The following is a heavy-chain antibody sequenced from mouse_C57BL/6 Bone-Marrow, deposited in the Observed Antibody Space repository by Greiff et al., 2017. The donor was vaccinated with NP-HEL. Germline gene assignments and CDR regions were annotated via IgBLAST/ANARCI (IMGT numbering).Heavy chain of an antibody. V-gene: IGHV14-3*01. D-gene: IGHD2-3*01. CDR1: GFNIKNTY. J-gene: IGHJ2*01. CDR3: ARSEVDGYYFDY. Sequence: DVKLVESVAELVRPGASVKLSCTASGFNIKNTYMHWVKQRPEQGLEWIGRIDPANGNTKYAPKFQGKATITADTSSNTAYLQLSSLTSEDTAIYYCARSEVDGYYFDYWGQGTTLTVSS. CDR2: IDPANGNT.